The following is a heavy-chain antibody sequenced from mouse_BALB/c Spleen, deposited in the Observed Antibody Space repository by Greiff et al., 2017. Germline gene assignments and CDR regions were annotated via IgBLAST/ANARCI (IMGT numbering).Heavy chain of an antibody. CDR1: GFNIKDTY. CDR3: ARSHYYGSSYDYYAMDY. CDR2: IDPANGNT. V-gene: IGHV14-3*02. Sequence: EVQLQQSGAELVKPGASVKLSCTASGFNIKDTYMHWVKQRPEQGLEWIGRIDPANGNTKYDPKFQGKATITADTSSNTAYLQLSSLTSEDTAVYYCARSHYYGSSYDYYAMDYWGQGTSVTVSS. D-gene: IGHD1-1*01. J-gene: IGHJ4*01.